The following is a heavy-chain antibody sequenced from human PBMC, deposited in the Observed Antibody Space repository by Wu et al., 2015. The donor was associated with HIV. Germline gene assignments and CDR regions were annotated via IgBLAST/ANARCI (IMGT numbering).Heavy chain of an antibody. CDR1: DYRFVTYG. V-gene: IGHV1-18*01. D-gene: IGHD3-10*02. J-gene: IGHJ4*02. CDR3: ARGGDVRAQLVLHFLDF. CDR2: ISPYNENI. Sequence: VQSGAEVKKPGASVKVSCKASDYRFVTYGVTWLRQVPGHRFEWMGWISPYNENIDVAQKFQGRFTMTTDTSTTTAYMELRNLRSDDTAVYFCARGGDVRAQLVLHFLDFWGQGTLVTVSS.